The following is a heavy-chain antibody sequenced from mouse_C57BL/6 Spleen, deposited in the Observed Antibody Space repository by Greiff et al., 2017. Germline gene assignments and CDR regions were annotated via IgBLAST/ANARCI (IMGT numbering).Heavy chain of an antibody. V-gene: IGHV1-81*01. CDR1: GYTFTSYG. Sequence: VMLVESGAELARPGASVKLSCKASGYTFTSYGISWVKQRTGQGLEWIGEIYPRSGNTYYNEKFKGKATLTADKSSSTAYMELRSLTSEDSAVYFCAKYGSSYEGVWFAYWGQGTLVTVSA. J-gene: IGHJ3*01. CDR3: AKYGSSYEGVWFAY. D-gene: IGHD1-1*01. CDR2: IYPRSGNT.